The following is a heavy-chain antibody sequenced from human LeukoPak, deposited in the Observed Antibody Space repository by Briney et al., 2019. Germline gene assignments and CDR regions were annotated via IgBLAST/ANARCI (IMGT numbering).Heavy chain of an antibody. Sequence: ASVKVSCKASGYTFTGYYMHWVRQAPGQGLEWMGIIDPSGGSTSYAQKFQGRVTMTRDTSTSTVYMELSSLRSEDTAVYYCARAAGYCSSTSCANWFDPWGQGTLVTVSS. J-gene: IGHJ5*02. V-gene: IGHV1-46*01. CDR2: IDPSGGST. CDR3: ARAAGYCSSTSCANWFDP. D-gene: IGHD2-2*03. CDR1: GYTFTGYY.